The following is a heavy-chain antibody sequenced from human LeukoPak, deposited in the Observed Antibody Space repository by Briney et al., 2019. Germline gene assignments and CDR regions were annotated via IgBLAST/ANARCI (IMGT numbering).Heavy chain of an antibody. J-gene: IGHJ4*02. CDR3: ASDYYFNY. Sequence: GGSLRLFCAASGFSFSSFAMSWVRQAPGKGLEWVSSVSVGGGGTYYADSVKGRFTISRDNSMNTIFLQMNSLRAEDTATYYCASDYYFNYWGQGTLVTASS. D-gene: IGHD3-3*01. CDR2: VSVGGGGT. V-gene: IGHV3-23*01. CDR1: GFSFSSFA.